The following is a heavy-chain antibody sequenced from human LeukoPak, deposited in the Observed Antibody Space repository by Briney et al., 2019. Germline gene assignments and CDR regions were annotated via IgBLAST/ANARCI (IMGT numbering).Heavy chain of an antibody. CDR2: IYYSGST. J-gene: IGHJ6*03. Sequence: SETLSLTCTVSGVSISSYYWSWIRQPPGKGLEWIGYIYYSGSTNYNPSLKSRVTISVDTSKNQFSLKLSSVTAADTAVYYCARDSRVGAQPLYYYYYMDVWGKGTTVTVSS. CDR3: ARDSRVGAQPLYYYYYMDV. CDR1: GVSISSYY. V-gene: IGHV4-59*01. D-gene: IGHD1-26*01.